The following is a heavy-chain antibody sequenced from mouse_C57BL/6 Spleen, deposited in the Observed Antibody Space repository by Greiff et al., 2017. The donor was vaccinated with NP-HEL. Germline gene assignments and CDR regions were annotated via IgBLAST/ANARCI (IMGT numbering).Heavy chain of an antibody. J-gene: IGHJ1*03. Sequence: VQLQQPGAELVMPGASVKLSCKASGYTFTSYWMHWVKQRPGQGLEWIGEIAPSDSYPNYNQKFKVKSTLTVDKSSSTAYMQLRRLTSEDSAVYYCARNTTVVARYWYFDVWGTGTTVTVSS. D-gene: IGHD1-1*01. CDR3: ARNTTVVARYWYFDV. V-gene: IGHV1-69*01. CDR1: GYTFTSYW. CDR2: IAPSDSYP.